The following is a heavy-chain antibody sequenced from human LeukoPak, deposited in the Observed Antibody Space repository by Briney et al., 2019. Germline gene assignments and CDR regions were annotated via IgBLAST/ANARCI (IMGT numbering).Heavy chain of an antibody. V-gene: IGHV1-46*01. CDR2: ITPSGGST. D-gene: IGHD3-22*01. J-gene: IGHJ4*02. Sequence: GASVKVSCEASGYTFTSYYMHWVRQAPGQGLEWMGIITPSGGSTSYAHKFQGRVTMTRDTSTSTVYMELSSLRSEDTAVYYCARGNYYDSSGPMYYFDYWGQGTLVTVSS. CDR3: ARGNYYDSSGPMYYFDY. CDR1: GYTFTSYY.